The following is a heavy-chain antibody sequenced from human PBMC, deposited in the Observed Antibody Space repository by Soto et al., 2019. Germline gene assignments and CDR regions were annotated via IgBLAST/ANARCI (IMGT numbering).Heavy chain of an antibody. CDR3: ARRAVVAVTGSLDNWLDP. J-gene: IGHJ5*02. D-gene: IGHD2-21*01. V-gene: IGHV4-59*01. CDR2: VYSSGST. Sequence: SETLSLTCNVSGDSITSYNWNWLRQPPGKALEWIGYVYSSGSTNYNPSLKSRVTISVDTSRNQFSLKVNSVTAADTAVYYCARRAVVAVTGSLDNWLDPWGQGILVTVSP. CDR1: GDSITSYN.